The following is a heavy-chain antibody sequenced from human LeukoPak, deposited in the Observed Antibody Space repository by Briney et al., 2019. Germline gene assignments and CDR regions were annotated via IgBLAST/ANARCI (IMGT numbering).Heavy chain of an antibody. V-gene: IGHV4-4*07. CDR1: GGSISSHS. CDR2: IFTSGNT. J-gene: IGHJ4*02. D-gene: IGHD3-16*01. CDR3: AREGGGFDY. Sequence: SETLSLTCTVSGGSISSHSWSWIRQPAGKGLEWIGRIFTSGNTYYNPSLKSRVIMSVDTSKKQCSLKLSPVTAADTAVYYCAREGGGFDYWGQGTLVTVSS.